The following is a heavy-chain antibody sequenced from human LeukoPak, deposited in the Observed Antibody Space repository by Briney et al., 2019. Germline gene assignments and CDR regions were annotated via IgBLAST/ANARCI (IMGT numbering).Heavy chain of an antibody. CDR3: ASIGIQLGPADAFDI. J-gene: IGHJ3*02. V-gene: IGHV5-51*01. Sequence: GESLKISCKGSGYSFTSYWIGWVRQMPGKGLEWMGIIYPGDSDTRYSPSLQGQVTISADRSISTAYLQWSGLKASDTAMYYCASIGIQLGPADAFDIWGQGTMVTVSS. CDR2: IYPGDSDT. CDR1: GYSFTSYW. D-gene: IGHD5-18*01.